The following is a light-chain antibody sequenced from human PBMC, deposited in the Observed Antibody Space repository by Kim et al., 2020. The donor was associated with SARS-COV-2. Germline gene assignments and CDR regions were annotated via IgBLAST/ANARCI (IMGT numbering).Light chain of an antibody. CDR3: ISFTGSRTWV. CDR1: SSDVGGYNY. J-gene: IGLJ3*02. CDR2: DVT. V-gene: IGLV2-14*01. Sequence: QSASVSGSPGQSITISCTGTSSDVGGYNYVSWYQQHPGKAPKVMIYDVTKRPSGISDRFSGSKSGNTASLTISGLQAEDEADYYCISFTGSRTWVFGGGTQLTVL.